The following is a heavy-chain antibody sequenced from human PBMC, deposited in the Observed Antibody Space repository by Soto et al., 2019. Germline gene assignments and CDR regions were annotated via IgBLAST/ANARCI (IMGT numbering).Heavy chain of an antibody. Sequence: GGSLRLSCAASGFTFSRYGMNWVRQAPGKGPEWVAYISSSSSTIYYADSVKGRFTISRDNAKNTLNLQMNSLRAEDTAVYYCARRSSSWYFDYWGQGTLVTVPQ. V-gene: IGHV3-48*01. CDR1: GFTFSRYG. D-gene: IGHD6-13*01. J-gene: IGHJ4*02. CDR2: ISSSSSTI. CDR3: ARRSSSWYFDY.